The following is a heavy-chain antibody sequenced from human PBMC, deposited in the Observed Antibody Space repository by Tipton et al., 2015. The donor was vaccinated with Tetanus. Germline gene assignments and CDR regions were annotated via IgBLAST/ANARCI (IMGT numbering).Heavy chain of an antibody. Sequence: SLRLSCVASGLTFSSYAMNWVRQAPGKGLEWVSGISGSDGSTYYADSVRGRFTISRDNSKNTLYLQMNSLRAEDTAVYYCAKDGCFRVGCRGSDYWGQGNLVTVSS. CDR1: GLTFSSYA. J-gene: IGHJ4*02. CDR2: ISGSDGST. V-gene: IGHV3-23*01. D-gene: IGHD1-26*01. CDR3: AKDGCFRVGCRGSDY.